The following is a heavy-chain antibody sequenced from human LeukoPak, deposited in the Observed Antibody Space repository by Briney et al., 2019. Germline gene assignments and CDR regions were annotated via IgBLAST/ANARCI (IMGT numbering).Heavy chain of an antibody. CDR1: GGSFSGYY. CDR2: MNHDGNA. J-gene: IGHJ4*02. CDR3: ARGVSAGDNGDYLFDY. Sequence: SETLSLTCAVYGGSFSGYYWSWIRQPPGKGLEWIGEMNHDGNANYNSSLKSRVTISVDTSKNQFSLKLTSVTAADTAVYYCARGVSAGDNGDYLFDYWGQGTLVTVSS. D-gene: IGHD4-17*01. V-gene: IGHV4-34*01.